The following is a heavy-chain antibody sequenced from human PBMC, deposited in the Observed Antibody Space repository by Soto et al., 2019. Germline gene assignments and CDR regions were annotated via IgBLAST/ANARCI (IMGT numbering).Heavy chain of an antibody. Sequence: SETLSLTCTVSGGSISSGGYYWSWIRQHPGKGLEWIGYIYYSGSTYYNPSLKSRVTISVDTSKSQFSLKLSSVTAADTAVYYCARGGYDFLCCYDSHHYYGMDGRGQGTTVTVSS. CDR2: IYYSGST. D-gene: IGHD3-3*01. CDR3: ARGGYDFLCCYDSHHYYGMDG. CDR1: GGSISSGGYY. J-gene: IGHJ6*02. V-gene: IGHV4-31*03.